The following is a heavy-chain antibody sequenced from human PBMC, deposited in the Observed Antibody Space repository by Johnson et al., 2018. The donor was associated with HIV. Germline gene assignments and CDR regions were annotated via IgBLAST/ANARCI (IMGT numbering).Heavy chain of an antibody. Sequence: QMLLVESGGGLVQPGGSLRLSCAVSGFSFSSYGMHWVRQAPGKGLEWVAFIRYDGSNKYYADSVKGRFTISRDNSKNRLYLQMNSLRAEDTAVYFCARGVKQQLSVVDAFDIWGQGTMVIVSS. CDR2: IRYDGSNK. V-gene: IGHV3-30*02. CDR1: GFSFSSYG. J-gene: IGHJ3*02. CDR3: ARGVKQQLSVVDAFDI. D-gene: IGHD1-1*01.